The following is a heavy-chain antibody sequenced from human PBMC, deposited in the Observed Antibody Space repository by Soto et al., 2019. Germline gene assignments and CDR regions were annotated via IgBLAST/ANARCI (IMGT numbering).Heavy chain of an antibody. CDR3: ARRVGLYYDFWSGYSGTRNYYYYGMDV. CDR2: IIPIFGTA. V-gene: IGHV1-69*13. J-gene: IGHJ6*02. Sequence: SVKVSGKAFGGTFSSYAISWVRQAPEQGLEWMGGIIPIFGTANYAQKFQGRVTITADESTSTAYMELSSLRSEDTAVYYCARRVGLYYDFWSGYSGTRNYYYYGMDVWGQGTTVTVSS. CDR1: GGTFSSYA. D-gene: IGHD3-3*01.